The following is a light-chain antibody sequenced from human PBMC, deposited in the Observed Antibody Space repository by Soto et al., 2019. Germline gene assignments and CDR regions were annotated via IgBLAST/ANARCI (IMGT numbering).Light chain of an antibody. J-gene: IGKJ4*01. CDR2: AAA. CDR3: QQYSDWPRT. V-gene: IGKV3-15*01. Sequence: EIVLTQSPATLSVSPGERVTRSCTASHNIRDKLAWYQQKPGQAPRLLIYAAAPRVTGVPARFSGSGSGTEFTLTISSLQSGDFAVYYCQQYSDWPRTFGGGTKV. CDR1: HNIRDK.